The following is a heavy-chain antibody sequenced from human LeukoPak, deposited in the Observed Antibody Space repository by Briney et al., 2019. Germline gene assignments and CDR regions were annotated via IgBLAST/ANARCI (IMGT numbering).Heavy chain of an antibody. D-gene: IGHD3-22*01. V-gene: IGHV3-23*01. CDR1: GFTFTSYA. Sequence: GGSLRLSCAASGFTFTSYAMTWVRQAPGKGLEWVSSISGSGRTTYYGDSVKGRFTISRDNSKSTLYLQMNSLRAEDTAVYYCAREDYYDSLSWGQGTLVTVSS. CDR2: ISGSGRTT. CDR3: AREDYYDSLS. J-gene: IGHJ4*02.